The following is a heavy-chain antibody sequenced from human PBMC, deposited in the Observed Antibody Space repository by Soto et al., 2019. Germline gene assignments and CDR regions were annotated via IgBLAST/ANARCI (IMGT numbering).Heavy chain of an antibody. V-gene: IGHV3-23*01. CDR2: ISGSGHNT. CDR1: GFSFIDFA. J-gene: IGHJ3*02. Sequence: PGGSLRLSCAASGFSFIDFAMSWVRQAPGKGLEWVSAISGSGHNTYYTESLKGRFTISRDNSKNTLSLQVKSLRAEDTAVYYCARPYSKAFDIWGQGTLV. D-gene: IGHD2-15*01. CDR3: ARPYSKAFDI.